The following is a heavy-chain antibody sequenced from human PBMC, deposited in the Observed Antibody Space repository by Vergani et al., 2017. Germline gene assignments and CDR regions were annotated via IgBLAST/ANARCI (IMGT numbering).Heavy chain of an antibody. CDR1: GDSMNNYY. V-gene: IGHV4-59*01. D-gene: IGHD5-18*01. CDR3: AGGPSVVQGQYIYYYSYFMGV. Sequence: QVHLQEAGPGLVKPAETLSLTCTVSGDSMNNYYWNWIRQTPGKGLEWIGYIDLGWTTTYNPSLDSRVSLSADTSKNQFSLQLTAVTAADTAVYYCAGGPSVVQGQYIYYYSYFMGVLGKGATVTVSS. J-gene: IGHJ6*03. CDR2: IDLGWTT.